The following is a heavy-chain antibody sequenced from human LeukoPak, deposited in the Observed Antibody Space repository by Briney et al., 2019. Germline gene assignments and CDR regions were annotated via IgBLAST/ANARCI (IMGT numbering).Heavy chain of an antibody. CDR2: ITHSGST. CDR3: ARGGDYFDY. CDR1: GGSFSGYY. Sequence: SETLSLTCAVYGGSFSGYYWSWIRQPPGKGLEWIGEITHSGSTNYNPSLKSRVTISVDTSKNQFSLKLSSVTAADTAVYYCARGGDYFDYWGQGTLVTVSS. V-gene: IGHV4-34*01. J-gene: IGHJ4*02.